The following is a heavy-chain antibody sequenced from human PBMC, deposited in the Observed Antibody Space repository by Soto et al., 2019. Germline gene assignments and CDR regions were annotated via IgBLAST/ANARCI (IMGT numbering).Heavy chain of an antibody. J-gene: IGHJ4*02. CDR1: GFIFSGYA. CDR2: ISGSGGST. Sequence: PXGSLRLSCKASGFIFSGYAISWVRQAPGKGLEWVSVISGSGGSTYYADSVKVRFTISRDNSKNTLYLQMNSLRAEDTAVYYSVTSLWFGDFNDFDYWGQGTLVTVFS. D-gene: IGHD3-10*01. CDR3: VTSLWFGDFNDFDY. V-gene: IGHV3-23*01.